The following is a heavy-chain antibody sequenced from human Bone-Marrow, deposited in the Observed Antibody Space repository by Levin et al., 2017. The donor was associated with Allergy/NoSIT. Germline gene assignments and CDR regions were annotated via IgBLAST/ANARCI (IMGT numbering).Heavy chain of an antibody. J-gene: IGHJ4*02. D-gene: IGHD1-1*01. V-gene: IGHV3-15*01. CDR2: IKRKIDGGTT. CDR3: AAGAGMTDTDY. Sequence: SCAASGFIFKDAWMNWVRQAPGKGLEWVGRIKRKIDGGTTDYIAPVTGRFTISRDDSENTLYLQMSSLKTGDTAVYYCAAGAGMTDTDYWGQGTLVTVSS. CDR1: GFIFKDAW.